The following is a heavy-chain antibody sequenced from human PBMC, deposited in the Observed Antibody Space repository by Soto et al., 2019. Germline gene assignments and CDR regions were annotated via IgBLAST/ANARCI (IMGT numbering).Heavy chain of an antibody. CDR1: GFTFSSYS. CDR3: ARDLNYGLFDF. V-gene: IGHV3-48*01. Sequence: EVKLVESRGGLVQPGGSPRLSCAASGFTFSSYSMNWVRQAPGKGLEWVSYISSSSSTIYYADSVKGRFTISRDNAKNSLYLQMNSLRAEDTAVYYCARDLNYGLFDFWGQGTLVTVSS. CDR2: ISSSSSTI. J-gene: IGHJ4*02. D-gene: IGHD4-17*01.